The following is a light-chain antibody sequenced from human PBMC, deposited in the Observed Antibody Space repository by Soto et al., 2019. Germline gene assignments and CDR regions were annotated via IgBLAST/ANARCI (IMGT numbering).Light chain of an antibody. Sequence: DIQMTQSPSSVSASVGDRVTITCRASQGISSWLAWYQQQPEKAPKLLIYGASSLQSGVPSRFSGGGSGTHFTLIISSLQPEAFATYYCQQTNTFLPLTFGGGTKVEI. CDR1: QGISSW. J-gene: IGKJ4*01. CDR3: QQTNTFLPLT. CDR2: GAS. V-gene: IGKV1-12*01.